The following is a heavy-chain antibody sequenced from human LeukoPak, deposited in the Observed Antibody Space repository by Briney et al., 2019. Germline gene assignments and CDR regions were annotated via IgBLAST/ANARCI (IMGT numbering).Heavy chain of an antibody. Sequence: SQTLSLTCTVSGGSISSGSYYWSWIRQPAGKGLEWIGRIYTSGSTNYNPSLKSRVTISVDTSKNQFSLKLSSVTAADTAVYYCTFNLGSGSYAFDIWGRGTMVTVSS. CDR3: TFNLGSGSYAFDI. CDR2: IYTSGST. J-gene: IGHJ3*02. CDR1: GGSISSGSYY. D-gene: IGHD3-10*01. V-gene: IGHV4-61*02.